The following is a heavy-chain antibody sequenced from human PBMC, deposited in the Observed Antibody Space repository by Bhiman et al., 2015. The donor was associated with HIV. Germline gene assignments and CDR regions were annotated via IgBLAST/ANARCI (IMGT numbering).Heavy chain of an antibody. D-gene: IGHD5-18*01. CDR2: IKEDGSER. Sequence: DVQLVESGGGLVRPGGSLRLSCAASGFTFGSYWMTWVRQAPGKGLEWVANIKEDGSERYYVDSVKGRFTISRDNAKNSLYLQMNSLRAEDTAVYYCARDRGYSYALNYMDVWGQGTTVTGLL. CDR3: ARDRGYSYALNYMDV. CDR1: GFTFGSYW. V-gene: IGHV3-7*01. J-gene: IGHJ6*02.